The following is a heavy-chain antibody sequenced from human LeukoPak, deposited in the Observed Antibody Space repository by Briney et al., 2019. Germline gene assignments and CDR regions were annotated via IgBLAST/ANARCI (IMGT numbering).Heavy chain of an antibody. D-gene: IGHD1-1*01. CDR1: GFTFDDYG. J-gene: IGHJ4*02. CDR2: INWNGGST. Sequence: GGSLRLSCAAFGFTFDDYGMSWVRQAPGKGLEWVSGINWNGGSTGYADSVKGRFTISRDNAKNSLYLQMNSLRVEDTAVYYCARQSSIWNDGTNTDFNYWGQGTLVTVSS. V-gene: IGHV3-20*04. CDR3: ARQSSIWNDGTNTDFNY.